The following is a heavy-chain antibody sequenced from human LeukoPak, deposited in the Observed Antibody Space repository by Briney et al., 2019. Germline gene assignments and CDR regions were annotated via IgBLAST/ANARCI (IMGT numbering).Heavy chain of an antibody. V-gene: IGHV3-66*01. CDR1: GFNVNSNY. D-gene: IGHD3-10*01. J-gene: IGHJ5*02. CDR2: IFGGGGT. Sequence: GGSLRLSCTASGFNVNSNYMSWVRQVPGKGLEWVSVIFGGGGTYYADSVKGRFTISRDNSKNTLYLQMNSLRAEDTAVYYCARDHSALASYPNPWGQGTLVTVSP. CDR3: ARDHSALASYPNP.